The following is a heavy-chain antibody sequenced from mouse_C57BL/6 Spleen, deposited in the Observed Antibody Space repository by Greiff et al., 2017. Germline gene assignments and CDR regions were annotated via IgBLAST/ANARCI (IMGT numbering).Heavy chain of an antibody. V-gene: IGHV1-15*01. J-gene: IGHJ3*01. CDR3: TRGELRLGAY. CDR2: IDPETGGT. CDR1: GYTFTDYE. Sequence: QVQLQQSGAELVRPGASVTLSCKASGYTFTDYEMHWVKQTPVHGLEWIGAIDPETGGTAYNQKFKGKAILTAYKSSSTAYMELRSLTSEDYAVYYCTRGELRLGAYWGQGTLVTVSA. D-gene: IGHD3-2*02.